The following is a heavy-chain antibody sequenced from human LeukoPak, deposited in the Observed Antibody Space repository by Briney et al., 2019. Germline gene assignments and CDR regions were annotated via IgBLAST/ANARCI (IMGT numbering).Heavy chain of an antibody. Sequence: ASVKVSCKASGYTFTGYYMHWVRQAPGQGLEWMGWINPNSGDTNYAQKFQGRVTMTRDTSISTAYMELSRLRSDDTAVYYCARGHYGGNSEDYWGQGTLVTVSS. J-gene: IGHJ4*02. CDR3: ARGHYGGNSEDY. CDR2: INPNSGDT. CDR1: GYTFTGYY. D-gene: IGHD4-23*01. V-gene: IGHV1-2*02.